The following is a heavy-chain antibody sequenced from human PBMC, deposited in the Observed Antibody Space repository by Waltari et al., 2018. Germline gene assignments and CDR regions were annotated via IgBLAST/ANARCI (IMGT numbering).Heavy chain of an antibody. V-gene: IGHV3-23*04. CDR1: GFRFSKYA. J-gene: IGHJ1*01. Sequence: EVQLVESGGGLVQPGGSLKLSCGVSGFRFSKYAMRWVRQGSGTWLGCVSSISCAGENSYYAASVKGRFTISRDKSKNILFLEMNSLRAEDTAVYYCAKDQGYAGKDGDLRHWGQGSLVSVSS. D-gene: IGHD2-2*01. CDR2: ISCAGENS. CDR3: AKDQGYAGKDGDLRH.